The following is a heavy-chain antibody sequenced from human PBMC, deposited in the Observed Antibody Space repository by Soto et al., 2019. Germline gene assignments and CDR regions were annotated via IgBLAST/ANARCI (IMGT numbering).Heavy chain of an antibody. CDR3: VRRANVPSWYFDL. CDR2: INYSGTT. Sequence: QVQLQESGPGLVKPSETLSLTCTVSGASISRTSSYWGWIRQPPGKGLEWIASINYSGTTYYNPSLKSRVTMSVDTSRNQFSLRLTSVTAADTGIYFCVRRANVPSWYFDLWGREKPVIVSS. D-gene: IGHD3-10*02. V-gene: IGHV4-39*01. CDR1: GASISRTSSY. J-gene: IGHJ2*01.